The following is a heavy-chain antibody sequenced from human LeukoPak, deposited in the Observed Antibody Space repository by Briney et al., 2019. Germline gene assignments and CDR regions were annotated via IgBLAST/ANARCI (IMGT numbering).Heavy chain of an antibody. CDR1: GGSISSGSYY. J-gene: IGHJ4*02. D-gene: IGHD5-24*01. CDR3: ARAEMATIGGFDY. V-gene: IGHV4-61*02. CDR2: IYTSGST. Sequence: SQTLSLTCTVSGGSISSGSYYWSWIRQPAGKGLEWIGRIYTSGSTNYNPSLKSRVTISADTSKNQFSLKLSSVTAADTAVYYCARAEMATIGGFDYWGQGTLVTVSS.